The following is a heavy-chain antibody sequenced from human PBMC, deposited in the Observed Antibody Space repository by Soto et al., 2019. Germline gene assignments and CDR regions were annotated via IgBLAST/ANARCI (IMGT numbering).Heavy chain of an antibody. Sequence: GGSLRLSCAASGFTFTNYAMNWVRQIPGKRLELVSSISRSGGSTYYADSVKGRSTISRDNSRDTVDLYMNSLRAEDTAIYYCAKDGNTASSGGTSYLDYWGQGTLVTASP. V-gene: IGHV3-23*01. J-gene: IGHJ4*02. D-gene: IGHD6-6*01. CDR1: GFTFTNYA. CDR3: AKDGNTASSGGTSYLDY. CDR2: ISRSGGST.